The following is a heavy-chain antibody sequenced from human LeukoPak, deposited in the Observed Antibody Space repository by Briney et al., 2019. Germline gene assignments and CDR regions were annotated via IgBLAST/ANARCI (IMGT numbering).Heavy chain of an antibody. Sequence: GGSLRLSCAASGFTFSTYWMTWVRQAPGKGLEWVANIKQDGSEKNYVDSVKGRFTISRDNAKNSLYLQMNSLRAEDTAVYYCARDWDYGSGSYYNGYFDYWGQGTLVTVSS. CDR2: IKQDGSEK. D-gene: IGHD3-10*01. CDR1: GFTFSTYW. V-gene: IGHV3-7*03. J-gene: IGHJ4*02. CDR3: ARDWDYGSGSYYNGYFDY.